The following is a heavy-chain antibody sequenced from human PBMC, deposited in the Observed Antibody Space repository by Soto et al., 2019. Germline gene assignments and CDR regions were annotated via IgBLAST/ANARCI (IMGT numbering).Heavy chain of an antibody. Sequence: GGSLRLSCAASGFTFSSYSMNWVRQAPGKGLEWVSYISSSSTIYYADSVKGRFTISRDNAKNSLYLQMNSLRDEDTAVYYCAREIVVVPPGVLGMDVWGQGTTVTVSS. J-gene: IGHJ6*02. CDR1: GFTFSSYS. D-gene: IGHD2-21*01. CDR2: ISSSSTI. V-gene: IGHV3-48*02. CDR3: AREIVVVPPGVLGMDV.